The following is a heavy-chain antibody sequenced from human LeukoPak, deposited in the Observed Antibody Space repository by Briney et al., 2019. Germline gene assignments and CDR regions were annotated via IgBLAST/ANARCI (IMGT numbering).Heavy chain of an antibody. CDR3: ARAEQWPNSFDY. V-gene: IGHV1-8*03. J-gene: IGHJ4*02. CDR1: GYTFTSFD. D-gene: IGHD6-19*01. Sequence: GASVKVSCKASGYTFTSFDIHWVRQATGQGLEWMGWMNPNSAKTDYGQKFQGRVTITMDTSINTAYMELSSLRSEDTAVYYCARAEQWPNSFDYWGQGTLITVS. CDR2: MNPNSAKT.